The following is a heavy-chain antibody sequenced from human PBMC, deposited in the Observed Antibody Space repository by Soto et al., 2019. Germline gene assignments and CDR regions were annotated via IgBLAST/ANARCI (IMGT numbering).Heavy chain of an antibody. D-gene: IGHD3-22*01. CDR3: ARDWYYYDSRNRGYYYGMDV. CDR1: GGSISSYY. V-gene: IGHV4-59*01. Sequence: QVQLQESGPGLVKPSETLSLTCTVSGGSISSYYWSWIRQPPGKGLEWIGYIYYSGSTNYNPSLKSRVTISVDTSKNQFSLKLSSVTAADTAVYYCARDWYYYDSRNRGYYYGMDVWGQGTTVTVSS. CDR2: IYYSGST. J-gene: IGHJ6*02.